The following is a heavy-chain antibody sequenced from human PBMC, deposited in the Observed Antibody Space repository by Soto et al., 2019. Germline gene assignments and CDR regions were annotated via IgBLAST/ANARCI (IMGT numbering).Heavy chain of an antibody. J-gene: IGHJ5*02. D-gene: IGHD3-9*01. CDR1: GGSFSGYY. CDR3: ARLVKWFNP. Sequence: SETLSLTCGVYGGSFSGYYWSWIRQPPGKGLEWIGQINHGGSTKYNTSLRSRVTMSVDTSKNQFSLKLSSVTAADTALYYCARLVKWFNPWGQGTLVTVS. CDR2: INHGGST. V-gene: IGHV4-34*01.